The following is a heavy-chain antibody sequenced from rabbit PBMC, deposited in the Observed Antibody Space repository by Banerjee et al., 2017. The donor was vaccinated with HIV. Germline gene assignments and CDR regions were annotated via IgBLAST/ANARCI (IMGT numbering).Heavy chain of an antibody. V-gene: IGHV1S39*01. Sequence: QEQLVESGGGLVQPGGSLKLSCKASGFDFSAYYMSWVRQAPGKGLEWIGYIDPVFGVTVYANWVNGRFTISKTSSTTVTLQMTSLTVADTATYWCARAANNIGYCAGLWGPGTLVTVS. D-gene: IGHD1-1*01. CDR3: ARAANNIGYCAGL. CDR1: GFDFSAYY. J-gene: IGHJ4*01. CDR2: IDPVFGVT.